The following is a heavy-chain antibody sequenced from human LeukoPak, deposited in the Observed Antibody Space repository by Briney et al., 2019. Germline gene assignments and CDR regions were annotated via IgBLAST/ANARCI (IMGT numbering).Heavy chain of an antibody. Sequence: GGSLRLSCAASGFMFSTSGMNWVRQAPGKGLEWVSYITGTSSTIYYADSVKGRFTISRDNAKNSLYLQMNSLRAEDTAVYYCAELGITMIGGVWGKGTTVTISS. D-gene: IGHD3-10*02. V-gene: IGHV3-48*04. J-gene: IGHJ6*04. CDR2: ITGTSSTI. CDR1: GFMFSTSG. CDR3: AELGITMIGGV.